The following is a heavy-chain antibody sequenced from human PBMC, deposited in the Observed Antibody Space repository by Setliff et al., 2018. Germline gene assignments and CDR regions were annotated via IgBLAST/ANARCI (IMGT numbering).Heavy chain of an antibody. V-gene: IGHV3-30*02. D-gene: IGHD3-16*01. J-gene: IGHJ6*03. Sequence: GGSLRLSCAASGFVFGTYGMHWVRQAPGKGLDWVASVRFDGSYKVYADSVKGRFTISRDNSENTLFLQMTSLRPEDTGIYYCARDPIGPFLSYMDDWGKGTTVTVSS. CDR1: GFVFGTYG. CDR2: VRFDGSYK. CDR3: ARDPIGPFLSYMDD.